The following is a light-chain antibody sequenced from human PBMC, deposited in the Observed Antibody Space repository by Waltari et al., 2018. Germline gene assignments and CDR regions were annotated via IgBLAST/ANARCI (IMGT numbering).Light chain of an antibody. J-gene: IGKJ4*01. CDR3: QQRHNWPLT. CDR1: QSVRVY. CDR2: DTS. V-gene: IGKV3-11*01. Sequence: EIVLTQSPATLSLSPGERATLSCRASQSVRVYLAWYQQKPGQAPRLLIYDTSNRASGTPDGFRGSGSGTDFSLSVSSLEPEDFAVYYCQQRHNWPLTFGGGTKVEIK.